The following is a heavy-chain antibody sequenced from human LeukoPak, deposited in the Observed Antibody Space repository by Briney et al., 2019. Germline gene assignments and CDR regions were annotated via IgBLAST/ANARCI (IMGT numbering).Heavy chain of an antibody. CDR1: GGTYSSYA. CDR3: ASPAGAFGVVTHAFDI. CDR2: IIPIFGTA. J-gene: IGHJ3*02. V-gene: IGHV1-69*05. D-gene: IGHD3-3*01. Sequence: SVKVSCKASGGTYSSYAISWVRQAPGQGLEWMGGIIPIFGTANYAQKFQGRVTITTDESTSTAYMELSSLRSEDTAVYYCASPAGAFGVVTHAFDIWGQGTMVTVSS.